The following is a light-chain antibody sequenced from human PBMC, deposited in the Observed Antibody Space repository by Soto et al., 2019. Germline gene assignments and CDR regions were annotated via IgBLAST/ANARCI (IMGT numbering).Light chain of an antibody. V-gene: IGLV2-23*02. CDR2: DLT. CDR3: CSHVGTSNDV. J-gene: IGLJ1*01. CDR1: GNAVSYQL. Sequence: QSVLTQPASVSGSPGQSITISCSGNAVSYQLVSWYQQQPGKAPKLILYDLTTRPSGVSNRFSGFKSGTTASLAISGLQAEHEGYYYCCSHVGTSNDVFGTVTKVNVL.